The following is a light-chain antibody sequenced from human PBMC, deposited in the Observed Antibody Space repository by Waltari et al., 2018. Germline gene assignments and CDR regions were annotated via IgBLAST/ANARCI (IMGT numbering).Light chain of an antibody. J-gene: IGLJ3*02. CDR2: VNSNGSH. CDR1: SGHSNNV. CDR3: QTGGHGTWV. Sequence: QLVLTQSPSASASLGASVKLTCTLSSGHSNNVIAWHQQQPETGPRYLMKVNSNGSHSKGDQIPARFSGYSSRAERYLTIARRQSEDEAEYYCQTGGHGTWVFGGGTKLTVL. V-gene: IGLV4-69*02.